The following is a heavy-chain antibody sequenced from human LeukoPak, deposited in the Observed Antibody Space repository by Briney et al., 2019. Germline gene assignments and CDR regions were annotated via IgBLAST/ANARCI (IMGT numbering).Heavy chain of an antibody. Sequence: GGSLRLSCAASGFTFSRYWMSWVRLAPGKGLEWVASIKQDGSEKYYVDSVRGRFTISRDNAKNSLYLQMNSLRAEDTAVYSCARKSGYHDYWGQGTLVTVSS. J-gene: IGHJ4*02. CDR1: GFTFSRYW. D-gene: IGHD3-22*01. V-gene: IGHV3-7*01. CDR2: IKQDGSEK. CDR3: ARKSGYHDY.